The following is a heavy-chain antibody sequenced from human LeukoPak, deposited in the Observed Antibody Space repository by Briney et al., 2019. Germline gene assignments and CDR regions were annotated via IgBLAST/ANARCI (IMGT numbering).Heavy chain of an antibody. D-gene: IGHD1-14*01. CDR2: IYYSGST. Sequence: PSETLSLTCTVSGGSISSHYWSWIRQPPGKGLEWIGYIYYSGSTNYNPSLKSRVTISVDTSKNQFSLKLSSVTAADTAVYYCARSEPDDAFDIWGQGTMVTVSS. CDR1: GGSISSHY. CDR3: ARSEPDDAFDI. V-gene: IGHV4-59*11. J-gene: IGHJ3*02.